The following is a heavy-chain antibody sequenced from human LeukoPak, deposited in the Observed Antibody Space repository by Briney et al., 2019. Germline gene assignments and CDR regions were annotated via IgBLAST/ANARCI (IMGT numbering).Heavy chain of an antibody. D-gene: IGHD6-19*01. V-gene: IGHV3-23*01. CDR2: ISGNGATT. J-gene: IGHJ3*02. CDR3: VRLPHNGWYSSRAFDI. CDR1: GFTFSSNA. Sequence: GGSLRLSCAASGFTFSSNAMSWVRQAPGKGLEWVSGISGNGATTYDADSVKGRFFISRDNSKETLYLQMNSLRAEDTAVYYCVRLPHNGWYSSRAFDIWGQGTRVTVSS.